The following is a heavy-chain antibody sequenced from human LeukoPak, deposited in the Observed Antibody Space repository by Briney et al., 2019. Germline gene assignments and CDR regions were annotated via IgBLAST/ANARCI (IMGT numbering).Heavy chain of an antibody. CDR2: IYYSGST. V-gene: IGHV4-39*01. CDR3: ARSISSYDFWSGYAFDI. D-gene: IGHD3-3*01. Sequence: SETLSLTCTVSSVSISSSSYYWGWIRQPPGKGLEWIGSIYYSGSTYYNPSLKSRVTISVDTSKNQFSLKLSSVTAADTAVYYCARSISSYDFWSGYAFDIWGQGTMVTVSS. J-gene: IGHJ3*02. CDR1: SVSISSSSYY.